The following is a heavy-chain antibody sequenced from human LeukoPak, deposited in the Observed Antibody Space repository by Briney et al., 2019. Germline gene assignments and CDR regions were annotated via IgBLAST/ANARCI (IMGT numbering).Heavy chain of an antibody. CDR1: GFTFSSYA. CDR2: ISGSGGST. V-gene: IGHV3-23*01. CDR3: ARDLYNWNGGGFDP. J-gene: IGHJ5*02. D-gene: IGHD1-20*01. Sequence: GGSLRLSCAASGFTFSSYAMSWVRQAPGKGLEWVSAISGSGGSTYYADSVKGRFTISRDNSKNTLYLQMNSLRAEDTAVYYCARDLYNWNGGGFDPWGQGTLVTVSS.